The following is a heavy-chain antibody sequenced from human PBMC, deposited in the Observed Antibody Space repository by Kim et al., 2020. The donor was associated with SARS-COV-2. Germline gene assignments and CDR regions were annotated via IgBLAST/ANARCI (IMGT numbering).Heavy chain of an antibody. D-gene: IGHD1-26*01. Sequence: GGSLRLSCAASGFTFSSYGMHWVRQAPGKGLEWVAVIWYDGSNKYYADSVKGRFTISRDNSKNTLYLQMNSLRAEDTAVYYCARGEESPLPDWFDPWGQGTLVTVSS. CDR3: ARGEESPLPDWFDP. V-gene: IGHV3-33*01. CDR1: GFTFSSYG. CDR2: IWYDGSNK. J-gene: IGHJ5*02.